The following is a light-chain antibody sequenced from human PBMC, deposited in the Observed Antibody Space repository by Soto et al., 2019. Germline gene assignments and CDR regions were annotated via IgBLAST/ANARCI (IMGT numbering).Light chain of an antibody. CDR3: QQYDNFPLT. J-gene: IGKJ4*01. Sequence: DIHMTQSPSTLSASVGDRVTITCRASQSVRSWLAWYQQKPVRAPKFLIYDASSLESGVPSRFSGSGSGTEFTLTISHLQPDDFATYYCQQYDNFPLTFGGGTKVEI. CDR1: QSVRSW. CDR2: DAS. V-gene: IGKV1-5*01.